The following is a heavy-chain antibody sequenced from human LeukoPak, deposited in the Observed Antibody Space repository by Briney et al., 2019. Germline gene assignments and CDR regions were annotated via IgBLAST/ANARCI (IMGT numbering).Heavy chain of an antibody. CDR3: ARDSDGPLEY. CDR1: GGSISSGGYY. Sequence: PSETLSLTCTVSGGSISSGGYYWSWIRQHPGKGLEWIGYIYYSGSTYYNPSLKSRVTISVDTSKNQFSLKLSSVTAADTAVYYCARDSDGPLEYWGQGTLDTVSS. D-gene: IGHD5-24*01. V-gene: IGHV4-31*03. CDR2: IYYSGST. J-gene: IGHJ4*02.